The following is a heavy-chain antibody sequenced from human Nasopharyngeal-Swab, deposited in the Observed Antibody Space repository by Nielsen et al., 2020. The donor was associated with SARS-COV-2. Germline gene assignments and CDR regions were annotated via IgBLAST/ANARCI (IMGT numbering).Heavy chain of an antibody. Sequence: GESLKISCAASGFTFSSYAMSWVRQAPGKGLEWVSAISGSGGSTYYADSVKGRFTISRDNSKNTLFLQINSLRAEDTAVYYCAKDGLRGGMITFGEVIEYYLDFWGQGTLVTVSS. CDR3: AKDGLRGGMITFGEVIEYYLDF. CDR1: GFTFSSYA. CDR2: ISGSGGST. D-gene: IGHD3-16*02. J-gene: IGHJ4*02. V-gene: IGHV3-23*01.